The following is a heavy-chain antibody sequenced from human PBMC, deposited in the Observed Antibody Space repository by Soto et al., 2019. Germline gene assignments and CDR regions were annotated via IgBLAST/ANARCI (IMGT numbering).Heavy chain of an antibody. V-gene: IGHV1-2*02. CDR2: INPNSGGT. CDR1: GYTFTGYY. CDR3: ARDRYQWGSSRWTVRYFQY. J-gene: IGHJ4*02. Sequence: ASVRVSCKACGYTFTGYYMHWVRQAPGQGREWMGWINPNSGGTNYAQKFQGRVTMTRDTSISKAYMELSRLRSDDTAVYYCARDRYQWGSSRWTVRYFQYWGQATLVIVS. D-gene: IGHD6-19*01.